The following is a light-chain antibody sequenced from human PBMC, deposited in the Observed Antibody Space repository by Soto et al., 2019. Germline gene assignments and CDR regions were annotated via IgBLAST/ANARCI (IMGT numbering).Light chain of an antibody. CDR2: DVT. J-gene: IGLJ3*02. V-gene: IGLV2-14*03. Sequence: QSALTQPASVSGSPGQSITISCTGTSSDIGGYNFVSWYQQHPGKAPKLMIYDVTNRPPGLSVRFSGSKSGNTASLTISGLQAEDEADYYCSSYTTSSTLVFGGGTKLTV. CDR1: SSDIGGYNF. CDR3: SSYTTSSTLV.